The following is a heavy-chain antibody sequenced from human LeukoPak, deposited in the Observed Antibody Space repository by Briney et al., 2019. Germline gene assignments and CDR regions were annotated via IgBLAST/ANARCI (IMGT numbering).Heavy chain of an antibody. J-gene: IGHJ4*02. V-gene: IGHV1-18*01. CDR2: ISAYNGNT. D-gene: IGHD2-2*01. CDR1: GYTFTSYG. Sequence: ASVKVSRKASGYTFTSYGISWVRQAPGQGLEWIGWISAYNGNTNYAQKLQGRVTMTTDTSTSTAYMELRSLRSDDTAVYYCARVGGPAQRNSFDYWGQGTLVTVSS. CDR3: ARVGGPAQRNSFDY.